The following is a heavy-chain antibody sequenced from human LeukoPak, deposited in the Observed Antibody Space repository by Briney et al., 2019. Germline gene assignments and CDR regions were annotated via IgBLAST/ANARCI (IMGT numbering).Heavy chain of an antibody. CDR3: ARSGYYDFWSGSENNWFDP. Sequence: SETLSLTCTVSGGSISSSSYYWGWIRQPPGKGLEWIGSIYYSGSTYYNPSLKSRVTTSVDTSKNQFSLKLSSVTAADTAVYYCARSGYYDFWSGSENNWFDPWGQGTLVTVSS. V-gene: IGHV4-39*07. CDR2: IYYSGST. J-gene: IGHJ5*02. D-gene: IGHD3-3*01. CDR1: GGSISSSSYY.